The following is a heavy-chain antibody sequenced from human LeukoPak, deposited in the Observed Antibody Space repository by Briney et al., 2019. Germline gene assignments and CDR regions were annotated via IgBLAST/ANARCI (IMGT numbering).Heavy chain of an antibody. D-gene: IGHD5-18*01. Sequence: ASVKVSCKASGYSFTFYGINWVRRAPGQGLEWMGWISAYNGNTNYAQKLQGRVTMTTDTSTTTAYMELRSLRSDDTAVYYCARDPNRGYSFGYTALDVWGKGTTVTVSS. CDR1: GYSFTFYG. J-gene: IGHJ6*04. CDR3: ARDPNRGYSFGYTALDV. CDR2: ISAYNGNT. V-gene: IGHV1-18*01.